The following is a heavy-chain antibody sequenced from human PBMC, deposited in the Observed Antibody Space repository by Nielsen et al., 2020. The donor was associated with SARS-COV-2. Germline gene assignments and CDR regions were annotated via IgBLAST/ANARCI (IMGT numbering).Heavy chain of an antibody. Sequence: GGSLRLSCAASGFTFSTYGMHWVRQAPGKGLEWVAAISYDGSNKYYVDSVKGRFTISRDNSKNTLYLQMSSLREEDTVVYYCAKDWTAIVVVPSGGVDYWGQGTLVTVSS. CDR1: GFTFSTYG. J-gene: IGHJ4*02. CDR3: AKDWTAIVVVPSGGVDY. V-gene: IGHV3-30*18. D-gene: IGHD2-15*01. CDR2: ISYDGSNK.